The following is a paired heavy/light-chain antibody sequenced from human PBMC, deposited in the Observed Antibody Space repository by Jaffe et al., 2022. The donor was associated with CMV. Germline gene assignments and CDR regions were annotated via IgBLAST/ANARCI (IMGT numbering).Light chain of an antibody. CDR2: AAS. CDR1: QSVGSSS. Sequence: EIVLTQSPGTLSLSPGERATLSCRASQSVGSSSLVWYQQRPGQAPRLVMYAASSRATGIPDRFSGSGSGTDFTLTISRLEPEDFAVYYCQQYGSSPWTFGQGTKVEIK. V-gene: IGKV3-20*01. J-gene: IGKJ1*01. CDR3: QQYGSSPWT.
Heavy chain of an antibody. J-gene: IGHJ4*02. CDR1: GASISGGDYY. D-gene: IGHD5-18*01. CDR2: IYNSGRSS. Sequence: QVQLQESGPGLVKPSQTLSLTCSVSGASISGGDYYWSWIRQHPGKGLEWIGYIYNSGRSSYYNPSLKSRVTISEDTSKNQFSLDLNSVTAADTAVYYCARERPAGILVDWGQGTLVTVSS. V-gene: IGHV4-30-4*01. CDR3: ARERPAGILVD.